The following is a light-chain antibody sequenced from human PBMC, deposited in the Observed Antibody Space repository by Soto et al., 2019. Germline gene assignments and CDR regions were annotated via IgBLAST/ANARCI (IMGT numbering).Light chain of an antibody. J-gene: IGLJ1*01. CDR2: EGI. CDR3: CSYVGATTYV. Sequence: QSVLTQPASVSGSPGQSITISCTGTSNTIGGYNVVSWYQQHPGTAPKVIIYEGIKRPSGVSNRFSGSISRSTASLTISGLQAEDEADYYCCSYVGATTYVFGTGTKVTVL. CDR1: SNTIGGYNV. V-gene: IGLV2-23*01.